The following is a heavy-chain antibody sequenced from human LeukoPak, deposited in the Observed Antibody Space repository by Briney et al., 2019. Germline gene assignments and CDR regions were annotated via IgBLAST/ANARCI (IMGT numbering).Heavy chain of an antibody. D-gene: IGHD2-2*01. CDR1: GGSVSSGSYY. Sequence: PSETLSLTCTVSGGSVSSGSYYWSWIRQPPGKGLEWIGYIYYSGSTNYNPSLKSRVTISVDTSKNQFSLKLSSVTAADTAVYYCARQYCSSTSCYETSEYYFDYWGQGTLVTVSS. CDR3: ARQYCSSTSCYETSEYYFDY. CDR2: IYYSGST. V-gene: IGHV4-61*01. J-gene: IGHJ4*02.